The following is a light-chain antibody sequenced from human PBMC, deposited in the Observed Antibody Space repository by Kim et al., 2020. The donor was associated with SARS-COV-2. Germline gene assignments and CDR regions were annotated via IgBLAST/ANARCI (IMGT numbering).Light chain of an antibody. V-gene: IGKV3-11*01. CDR3: QQRT. Sequence: EIVLTQSPATLSLSPGERATLSCRASQSVGTYLAWYQHKPGQAPRLLIYDASNRATGIPARFSGSGSGTDFTLTISSLEPEDFAVYYCQQRTFGGGNKVDIK. CDR2: DAS. CDR1: QSVGTY. J-gene: IGKJ4*01.